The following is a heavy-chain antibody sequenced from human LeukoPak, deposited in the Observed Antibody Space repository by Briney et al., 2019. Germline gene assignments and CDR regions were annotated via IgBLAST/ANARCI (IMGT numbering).Heavy chain of an antibody. CDR3: ARPPARYCGGDCFG. Sequence: SGGSLRLSCAASGFTFSSYSMNWVRQAPGKGLEWVSSISSSSSYIYYADSVKGRFTISRDSAKNSLYLQMNSLRAEDTAVYYCARPPARYCGGDCFGWGQGTLVTVSS. D-gene: IGHD2-21*02. CDR2: ISSSSSYI. J-gene: IGHJ4*02. CDR1: GFTFSSYS. V-gene: IGHV3-21*01.